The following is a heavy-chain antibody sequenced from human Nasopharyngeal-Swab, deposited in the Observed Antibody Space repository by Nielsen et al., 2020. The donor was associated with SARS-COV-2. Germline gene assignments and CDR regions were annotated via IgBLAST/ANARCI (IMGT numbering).Heavy chain of an antibody. Sequence: WIRQPPGKGLDWIGEINHSGSTKYNPSLKSRVNISVDTSKNQFSLKVSSVTAADTAVYYCARGGYYCSSTSCYDYSGYYYGMDVWGQGTTVTVSS. CDR2: INHSGST. D-gene: IGHD2-2*01. J-gene: IGHJ6*02. V-gene: IGHV4-34*01. CDR3: ARGGYYCSSTSCYDYSGYYYGMDV.